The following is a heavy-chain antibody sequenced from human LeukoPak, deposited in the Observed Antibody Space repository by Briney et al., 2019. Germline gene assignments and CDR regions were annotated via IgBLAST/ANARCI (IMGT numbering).Heavy chain of an antibody. CDR1: GGSISSDYY. Sequence: SETLSLTCTVSGGSISSDYYWGWVRQPPGKGLEWIGSIYHSGSTYYNPSLKNRVTISVDTSKNQFSLKLTSVTAADTAVYYCARAIEVGAMTPFDYWGQGTLVTVSS. CDR3: ARAIEVGAMTPFDY. D-gene: IGHD1-26*01. V-gene: IGHV4-38-2*02. CDR2: IYHSGST. J-gene: IGHJ4*02.